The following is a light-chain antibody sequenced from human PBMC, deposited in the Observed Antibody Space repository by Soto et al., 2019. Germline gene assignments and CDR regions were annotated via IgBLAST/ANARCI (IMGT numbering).Light chain of an antibody. V-gene: IGKV3-20*01. Sequence: EIVLTQSPGTLSLSPGERATLSCRASQSVISTYLAWYQQKPGQAPRLLIYGASNRATGITDRFTGSGSGTDFTITISRLEPEDFAVYYCQQYGSSPLTFGGGTKVEIK. CDR2: GAS. CDR3: QQYGSSPLT. J-gene: IGKJ4*01. CDR1: QSVISTY.